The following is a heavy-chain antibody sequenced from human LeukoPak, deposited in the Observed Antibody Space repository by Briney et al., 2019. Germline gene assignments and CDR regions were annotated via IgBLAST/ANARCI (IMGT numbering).Heavy chain of an antibody. CDR3: ARSGDVSAVVAATPAPNYNYYGMDV. CDR2: INHSGST. CDR1: GGTFSGHY. Sequence: SETLSLTCAVYGGTFSGHYWNWIRQSPGKGLEWIGEINHSGSTNYNPSLKSRVTISVDTSKNQISLKLSSVTAADTAVYYCARSGDVSAVVAATPAPNYNYYGMDVWGQGTTVTVSS. V-gene: IGHV4-34*01. D-gene: IGHD2-15*01. J-gene: IGHJ6*02.